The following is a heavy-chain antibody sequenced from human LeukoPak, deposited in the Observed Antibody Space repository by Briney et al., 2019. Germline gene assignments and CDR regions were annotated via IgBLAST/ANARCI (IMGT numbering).Heavy chain of an antibody. CDR2: IYPGDSDT. Sequence: GESLKISCKGSGYIFTSYWIAWVRQMPGKGLEWMGIIYPGDSDTRYSPSFQGQVTISADKSINTVYLQWSSLRASDTAMYFCARRNSWNVVTPAVNFDYWGQGTLVTVSS. CDR3: ARRNSWNVVTPAVNFDY. CDR1: GYIFTSYW. V-gene: IGHV5-51*01. D-gene: IGHD2-2*01. J-gene: IGHJ4*02.